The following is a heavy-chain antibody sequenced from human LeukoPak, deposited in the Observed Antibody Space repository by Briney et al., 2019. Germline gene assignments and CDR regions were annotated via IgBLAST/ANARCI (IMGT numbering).Heavy chain of an antibody. CDR3: AKDGAVAGPRWIDY. D-gene: IGHD6-19*01. Sequence: GGSLRLSCAAPGFTFDDYAMHWVRQAPGKGLEWVSGISWNSGSIGYADSVKGRFTISRDNAKNSLYLQMNSLRAEDTALYYCAKDGAVAGPRWIDYWGQGTLVTVSS. CDR1: GFTFDDYA. J-gene: IGHJ4*02. CDR2: ISWNSGSI. V-gene: IGHV3-9*01.